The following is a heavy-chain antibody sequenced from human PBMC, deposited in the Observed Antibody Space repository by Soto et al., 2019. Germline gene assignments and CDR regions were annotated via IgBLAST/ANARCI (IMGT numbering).Heavy chain of an antibody. CDR2: IYYSGGST. D-gene: IGHD3-3*01. V-gene: IGHV4-59*01. CDR3: ASAGGAFWSAYALRLDS. J-gene: IGHJ5*01. CDR1: GASSSNDY. Sequence: SETLSLTCAVSGASSSNDYWCWVRQPPGKGLEWIGYIYYSGGSTTYTPSLTSRVTISVDTSKNQFSLKLTSVTAADTAVYYGASAGGAFWSAYALRLDSWGQGILVTVSS.